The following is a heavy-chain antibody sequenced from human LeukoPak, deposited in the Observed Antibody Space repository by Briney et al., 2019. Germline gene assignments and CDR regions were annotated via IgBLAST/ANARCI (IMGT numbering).Heavy chain of an antibody. J-gene: IGHJ5*02. CDR3: ASYCYDSSGNA. V-gene: IGHV4-39*07. CDR2: IYYSGST. CDR1: GGSISSSSYY. D-gene: IGHD3-22*01. Sequence: SETLSLTCTVSGGSISSSSYYWGWIRQLPGKGLEWIGSIYYSGSTYYNPSLKSRVTISVDTSKNQFSLKLSSVTAARTAVYDCASYCYDSSGNAWGQGTLVTVSS.